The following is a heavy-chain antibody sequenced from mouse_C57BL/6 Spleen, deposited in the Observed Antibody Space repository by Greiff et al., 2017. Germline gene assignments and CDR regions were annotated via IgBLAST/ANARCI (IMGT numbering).Heavy chain of an antibody. CDR3: ARGGYGYPWLAY. CDR1: GYAFSSYW. Sequence: QVQLQQSGAELVKPGASVKISCKASGYAFSSYWMNWVKQRTGKGLEWIGQISPGDGATNYNGKLKGKATLTTDKSSMTSYMELSGLTAEDSAVYVCARGGYGYPWLAYWGQGTLVTVSA. V-gene: IGHV1-80*01. J-gene: IGHJ3*01. D-gene: IGHD2-2*01. CDR2: ISPGDGAT.